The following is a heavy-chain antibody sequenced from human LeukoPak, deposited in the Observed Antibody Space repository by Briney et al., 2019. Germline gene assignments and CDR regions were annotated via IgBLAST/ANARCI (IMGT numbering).Heavy chain of an antibody. V-gene: IGHV3-49*04. CDR3: TREVGTRSPY. CDR2: LRSEHYGGTT. J-gene: IGHJ4*02. CDR1: GFTFGDSA. D-gene: IGHD2-8*01. Sequence: GGSLRLSCTTSGFTFGDSAMSWVRQAPGKGLEWLGFLRSEHYGGTTEYAASVRGRFTISRDDSKSSAYLQMNSLKSEDTAVYYCTREVGTRSPYWGQGTLVTVAS.